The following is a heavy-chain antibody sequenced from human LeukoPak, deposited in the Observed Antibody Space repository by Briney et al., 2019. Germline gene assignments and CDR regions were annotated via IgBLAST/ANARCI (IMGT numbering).Heavy chain of an antibody. CDR3: ARGSPPRRNYDSRGYYSYYFDY. V-gene: IGHV1-69*06. CDR2: IIPIFGTA. D-gene: IGHD3-22*01. CDR1: GGTFSSYA. J-gene: IGHJ4*02. Sequence: VASVKVSCKASGGTFSSYAISWVRQAPGQGLEWMGGIIPIFGTANYAQKFQGRVTITADKSTSTAYMELSSLRSEDTAVYYCARGSPPRRNYDSRGYYSYYFDYWGQGTLVTVSS.